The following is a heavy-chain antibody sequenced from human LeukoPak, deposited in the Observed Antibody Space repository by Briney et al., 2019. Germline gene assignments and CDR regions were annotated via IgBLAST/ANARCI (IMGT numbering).Heavy chain of an antibody. CDR2: INPTGTGT. CDR1: GYTFSDYY. Sequence: ASVTVSFTSSGYTFSDYYMHWVRQAPGQGLEWKGLINPTGTGTNYAQKFRGRVTLTRDTSTTTVYMELSSLRSEDSAVYYCAREESGGYFDYWGQGTLVTVSS. CDR3: AREESGGYFDY. V-gene: IGHV1-46*01. J-gene: IGHJ4*02. D-gene: IGHD2-8*02.